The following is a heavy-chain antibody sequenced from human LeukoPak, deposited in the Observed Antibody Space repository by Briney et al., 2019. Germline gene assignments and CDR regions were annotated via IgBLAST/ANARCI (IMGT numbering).Heavy chain of an antibody. D-gene: IGHD6-19*01. Sequence: GGSLRLSCAASGFTFSSYSMNWVRQAPGKGLEWVSSISSSSSYIYYADSVKGRFTISRDNAKNSLYLQMNSLRAEDTAVYYCAKDYLAFDYSSGWPFDYWGQGTLVAVSS. J-gene: IGHJ4*02. CDR1: GFTFSSYS. CDR3: AKDYLAFDYSSGWPFDY. CDR2: ISSSSSYI. V-gene: IGHV3-21*01.